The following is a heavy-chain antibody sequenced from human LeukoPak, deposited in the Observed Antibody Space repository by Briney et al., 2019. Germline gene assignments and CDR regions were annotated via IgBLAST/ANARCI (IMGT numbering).Heavy chain of an antibody. D-gene: IGHD5-18*01. CDR1: GGSISSGDYY. J-gene: IGHJ4*02. Sequence: TLSLTCTVSGGSISSGDYYWSWIRQPPGKGLEWIGYIYYSGSTYYNPSLKSRVTISVDTSKNQFSLKLSSVTAADTAVYYCARDNTAMVDYWAREPWSPSPQ. CDR2: IYYSGST. V-gene: IGHV4-30-4*08. CDR3: ARDNTAMVDY.